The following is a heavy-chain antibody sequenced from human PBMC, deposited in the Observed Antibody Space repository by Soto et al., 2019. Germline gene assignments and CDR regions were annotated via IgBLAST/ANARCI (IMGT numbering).Heavy chain of an antibody. Sequence: QVQLVQSGAEVKKPGASVKVSCKASGYTFITYGVSWVRQAPGQGLDWRGWISTYNGNTRYAERVQGRVTMTTDTTTNTAYMELRNLRSDDTAVYYCARGPTDYYDNSANYFLDYWGQGTLVTVSS. V-gene: IGHV1-18*01. CDR3: ARGPTDYYDNSANYFLDY. CDR2: ISTYNGNT. D-gene: IGHD3-22*01. J-gene: IGHJ4*02. CDR1: GYTFITYG.